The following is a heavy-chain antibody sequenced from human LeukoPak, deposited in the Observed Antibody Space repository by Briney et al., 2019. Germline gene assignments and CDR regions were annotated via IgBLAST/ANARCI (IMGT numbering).Heavy chain of an antibody. Sequence: ASVKVSCKASGYTFTSYGISWVRQAPGQGLEWMGWISAYNGNTNYAQKLQGRVTMTTDTSTSTAYMELRSLRSDDTAVYYCARVNYVGATSYYFDYWGQGTLVTVSS. V-gene: IGHV1-18*01. D-gene: IGHD1-26*01. CDR1: GYTFTSYG. CDR2: ISAYNGNT. J-gene: IGHJ4*02. CDR3: ARVNYVGATSYYFDY.